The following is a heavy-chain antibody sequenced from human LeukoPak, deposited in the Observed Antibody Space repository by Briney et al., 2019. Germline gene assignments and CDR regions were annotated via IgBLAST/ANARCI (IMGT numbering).Heavy chain of an antibody. CDR1: GGSFSGYY. V-gene: IGHV4-34*01. CDR2: INHSGST. J-gene: IGHJ3*02. D-gene: IGHD3-22*01. CDR3: ARETYYYDLGGAFDI. Sequence: SETLSLTCAVYGGSFSGYYWSWIRQPPGKGLEWIGEINHSGSTNYNPSLKSRVTISVDTSKNQFSLKLSSVTAADTAVYYCARETYYYDLGGAFDIWGQGTMVTVSS.